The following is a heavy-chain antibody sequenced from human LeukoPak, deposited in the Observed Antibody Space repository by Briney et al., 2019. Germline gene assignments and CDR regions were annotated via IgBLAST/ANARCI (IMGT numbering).Heavy chain of an antibody. Sequence: PGGSLRLSCAASGFTFSSYAMSWVRQAPGKGLEWVSAISGSGGSTYYADSVKGRFTISRDNSKNTLYLQMNSLRAEDTAVYYCAKGQGYDSSGYYGFGFDYWGQGTLVTVSP. V-gene: IGHV3-23*01. D-gene: IGHD3-22*01. CDR1: GFTFSSYA. CDR2: ISGSGGST. J-gene: IGHJ4*02. CDR3: AKGQGYDSSGYYGFGFDY.